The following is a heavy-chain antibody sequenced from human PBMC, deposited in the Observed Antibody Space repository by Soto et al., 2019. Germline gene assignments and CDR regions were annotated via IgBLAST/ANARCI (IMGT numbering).Heavy chain of an antibody. CDR2: IYWHDDK. J-gene: IGHJ4*02. V-gene: IGHV2-5*01. Sequence: QITLKESGPTLVKPTETLTLTCTFSGFSLSTSGMGVGWIRQPPGKALEWLALIYWHDDKRYSPSLSNRLTVTKDDSKNQVVLTMTDMEPVDTATYYCVRRQRDSGPNGDYWCQGILVTVSS. CDR1: GFSLSTSGMG. CDR3: VRRQRDSGPNGDY. D-gene: IGHD3-10*01.